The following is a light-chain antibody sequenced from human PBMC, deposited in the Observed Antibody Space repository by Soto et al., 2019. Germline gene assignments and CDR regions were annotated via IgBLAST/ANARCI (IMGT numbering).Light chain of an antibody. CDR2: AAS. V-gene: IGKV1-27*01. CDR3: QNYTGAPWT. CDR1: QGISTY. Sequence: DIQMTQSPSSLSASVGDRVTITCRASQGISTYLVWYQQKPGTVPKLLIFAASTLRSVVPSRFSGSGSGTDFTLTISSLQPEDVATYYCQNYTGAPWTFGQGTKVEIK. J-gene: IGKJ1*01.